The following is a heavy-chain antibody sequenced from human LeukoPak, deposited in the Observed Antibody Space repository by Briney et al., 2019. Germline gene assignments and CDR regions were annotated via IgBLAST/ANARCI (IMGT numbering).Heavy chain of an antibody. V-gene: IGHV1-18*01. Sequence: ASVKVSCKASGYTFNSYGISWVRQAPGQGLEWMAWISGYNGKTNYAQKFQGRGTMTTDRSTSTAYMELRSLTSDDTAVYYCAKSDVWGELHLDYWGQGTLVTVSS. J-gene: IGHJ4*02. CDR2: ISGYNGKT. D-gene: IGHD3-16*01. CDR1: GYTFNSYG. CDR3: AKSDVWGELHLDY.